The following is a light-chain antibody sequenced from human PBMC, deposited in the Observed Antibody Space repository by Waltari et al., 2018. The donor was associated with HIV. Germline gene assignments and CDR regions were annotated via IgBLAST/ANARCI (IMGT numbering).Light chain of an antibody. V-gene: IGLV2-14*03. Sequence: QYALTQPASVSGSPGQSITIPCTGTSSDVGAYDYVSWYQQHPGKAPKLMIYDVSDRPSGVSNRFSGSKSGNTASLTISGLQAEDEADYYCSSYTSSSVLFGGGTKLTVL. CDR2: DVS. J-gene: IGLJ2*01. CDR1: SSDVGAYDY. CDR3: SSYTSSSVL.